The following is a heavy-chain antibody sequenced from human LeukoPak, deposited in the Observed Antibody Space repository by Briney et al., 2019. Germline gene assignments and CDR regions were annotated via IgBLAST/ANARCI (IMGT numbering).Heavy chain of an antibody. CDR3: AREEGHTGGAFDI. CDR1: GFTFSDHY. D-gene: IGHD2-8*02. Sequence: GGSLRLSCAASGFTFSDHYMDWVRQAPGKGLEWIGRTRNKANSYTTEYAASVKGRFTISRDDSKNSLYLQMNSLKTEDTAVYYCAREEGHTGGAFDIWGQGTMVTVSS. V-gene: IGHV3-72*01. J-gene: IGHJ3*02. CDR2: TRNKANSYTT.